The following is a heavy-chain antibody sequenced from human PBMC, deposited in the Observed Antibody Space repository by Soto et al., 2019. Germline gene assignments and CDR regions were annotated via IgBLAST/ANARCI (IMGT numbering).Heavy chain of an antibody. J-gene: IGHJ4*02. D-gene: IGHD5-18*01. CDR3: ARDLDTTMMPVY. Sequence: SETLSLTCTVSGGSISSGGYYWSWIRQHPGKGLEWIGYIYYSGSTYYNPSLKSRVTISVDTSKNQFSLKLSSVTAADTAVYYWARDLDTTMMPVYWGQGTLVTVSS. CDR1: GGSISSGGYY. V-gene: IGHV4-31*03. CDR2: IYYSGST.